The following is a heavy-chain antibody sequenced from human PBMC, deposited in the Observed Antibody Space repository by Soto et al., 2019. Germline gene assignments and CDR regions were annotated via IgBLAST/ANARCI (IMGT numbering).Heavy chain of an antibody. Sequence: PSETLSLTCDVFGGSFSGFAWTWIRQTPGKGLQWIGQINHSGSANYNPSLKSRVTISVDRSKNQFSLKLSSVTAADTAVYYCARDPGRWGQGTLVTSPQ. CDR3: ARDPGR. CDR1: GGSFSGFA. J-gene: IGHJ4*02. CDR2: INHSGSA. V-gene: IGHV4-34*01.